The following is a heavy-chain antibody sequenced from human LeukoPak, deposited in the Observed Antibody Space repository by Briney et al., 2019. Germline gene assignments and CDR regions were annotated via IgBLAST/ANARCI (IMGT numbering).Heavy chain of an antibody. Sequence: ASVKVSCKASGYTFTSYGISWVRQAPGQGLEWMGWISAYNGNTNYAQKLQGRVTMTTDTSTSTAYMELRSMKSDDTAVYYCARDARVAARLKADYWGQGTLVTVSS. D-gene: IGHD6-6*01. CDR2: ISAYNGNT. J-gene: IGHJ4*02. CDR3: ARDARVAARLKADY. CDR1: GYTFTSYG. V-gene: IGHV1-18*01.